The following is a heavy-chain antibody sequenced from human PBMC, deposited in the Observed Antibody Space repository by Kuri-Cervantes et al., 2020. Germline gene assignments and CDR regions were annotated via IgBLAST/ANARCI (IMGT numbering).Heavy chain of an antibody. V-gene: IGHV1-46*01. D-gene: IGHD1-26*01. J-gene: IGHJ4*02. CDR2: INPSGGST. CDR1: GYTFTSYG. Sequence: ASVKVSCKASGYTFTSYGISWARQAPGQGLEWMGIINPSGGSTSYAQKFQGRVTMTRDTSTSTVYMELSSLRSEDTAVYYCARISIVGAIADYWGQGTLVTVSS. CDR3: ARISIVGAIADY.